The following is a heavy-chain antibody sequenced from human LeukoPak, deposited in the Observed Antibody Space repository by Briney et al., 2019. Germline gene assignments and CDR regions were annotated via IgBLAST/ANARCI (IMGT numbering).Heavy chain of an antibody. CDR1: GGTFSSYA. J-gene: IGHJ4*02. CDR3: ARNGYYDSSGYYYPFDY. V-gene: IGHV1-69*05. CDR2: IIPIFGTA. Sequence: SSVKVSCKASGGTFSSYAISWVRQAPGQRLEWMGDIIPIFGTANYAQKFQGRVTITTDESTSTAYMELSSLRSEDTAVYYCARNGYYDSSGYYYPFDYWGQGTLVTVSS. D-gene: IGHD3-22*01.